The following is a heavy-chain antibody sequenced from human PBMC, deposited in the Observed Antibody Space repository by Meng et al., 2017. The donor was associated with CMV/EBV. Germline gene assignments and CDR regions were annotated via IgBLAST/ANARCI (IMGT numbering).Heavy chain of an antibody. D-gene: IGHD3-22*01. CDR2: IKSKYAGGTS. CDR3: TARHHSDRSGKY. J-gene: IGHJ4*02. Sequence: GQFVESGRVSVRPRGSPRLSCAASGFSFSPTWMRWIRQAPGKGLEWVGCIKSKYAGGTSEYAAPVTRRFIISRADSTTTLYLQMNSLKTEDTAGYYCTARHHSDRSGKYWGQGTLVTVSS. V-gene: IGHV3-15*01. CDR1: GFSFSPTW.